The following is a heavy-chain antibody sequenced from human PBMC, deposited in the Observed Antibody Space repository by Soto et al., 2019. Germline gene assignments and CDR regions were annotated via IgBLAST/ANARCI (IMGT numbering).Heavy chain of an antibody. CDR3: AKAVAVAAPFDY. J-gene: IGHJ4*02. CDR1: GFTFDDYV. CDR2: ISWNSGSI. V-gene: IGHV3-9*01. D-gene: IGHD6-19*01. Sequence: EVQLVESGGGLVQPGRSLRLSCAASGFTFDDYVMHWVRQAPGKGLEWVSGISWNSGSIGYADSVKGRFTISRDNAKNSLYLQMNSLRAEDTALYYCAKAVAVAAPFDYWGQGTLVTVSS.